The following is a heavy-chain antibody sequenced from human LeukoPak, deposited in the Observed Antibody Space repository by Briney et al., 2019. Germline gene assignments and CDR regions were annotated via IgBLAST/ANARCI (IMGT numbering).Heavy chain of an antibody. D-gene: IGHD3-3*01. CDR3: ARDTIFGVVTYRGYFDY. V-gene: IGHV1-46*01. CDR1: GYTFTSYY. J-gene: IGHJ4*02. CDR2: INPSGGST. Sequence: ASVKVSCKASGYTFTSYYMHWVRQAPGQGLEWMGIINPSGGSTSYAQKFQGRVTMTRDMSTSTVYMELSSLRSEDTAVYYCARDTIFGVVTYRGYFDYWGQGTLVTVSS.